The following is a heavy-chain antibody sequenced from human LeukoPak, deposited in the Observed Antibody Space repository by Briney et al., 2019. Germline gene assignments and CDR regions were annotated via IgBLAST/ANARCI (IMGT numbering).Heavy chain of an antibody. Sequence: SVKVSCKASGGTFSSYAISWVRQAPGQGLEWMGGIIPIFGTANYAQKFQGRATITADESTSTAYMELSSLRSEDTAVYYCARAGRSGYYPPFDYWGQGTLVTVSS. CDR3: ARAGRSGYYPPFDY. CDR1: GGTFSSYA. D-gene: IGHD3-3*01. CDR2: IIPIFGTA. V-gene: IGHV1-69*13. J-gene: IGHJ4*02.